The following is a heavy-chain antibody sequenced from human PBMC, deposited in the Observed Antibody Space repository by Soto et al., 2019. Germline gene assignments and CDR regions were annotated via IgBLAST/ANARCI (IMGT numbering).Heavy chain of an antibody. CDR1: GFTCSDAW. J-gene: IGHJ4*02. D-gene: IGHD3-16*01. V-gene: IGHV3-15*01. Sequence: PGGSLRLSCAASGFTCSDAWMSWVRRTPGKGLEWVGRIKSKTDDGTRDYAPPVKGRFTISRDDLKATLYLHMDSVKTEDTAVYYCTTCQFYDNVWVSVLYSGQGTSVTVSS. CDR2: IKSKTDDGTR. CDR3: TTCQFYDNVWVSVLY.